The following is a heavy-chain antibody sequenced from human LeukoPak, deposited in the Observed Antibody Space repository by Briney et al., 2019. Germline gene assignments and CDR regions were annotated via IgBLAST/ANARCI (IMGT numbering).Heavy chain of an antibody. CDR3: ARTDVVVTAWHFQH. V-gene: IGHV4-39*07. CDR2: MYYSGST. CDR1: GGSISSSSYY. D-gene: IGHD2-21*02. J-gene: IGHJ1*01. Sequence: SETLSLTCTVSGGSISSSSYYWGWIRQPPGKGLEWIGSMYYSGSTYYNPSLKSRVTISVDTSKNQFSLKLSSVTAADTAVYYCARTDVVVTAWHFQHWGQGTLVTVSS.